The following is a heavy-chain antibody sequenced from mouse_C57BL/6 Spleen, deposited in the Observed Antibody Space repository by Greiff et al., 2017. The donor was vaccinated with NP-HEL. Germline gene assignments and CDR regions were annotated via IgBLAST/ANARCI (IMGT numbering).Heavy chain of an antibody. V-gene: IGHV10-3*01. D-gene: IGHD1-1*01. Sequence: EVQGVESGGGLVQPKGSLKLSCAASGFTFNTYAMHWVRQAPGKGLEWVARIRSKSSNYATYYADSVKDRFTISRDDSQSMLYLQMNNLKTEDTAMYYCVRGSDYYGSSPFAYWGQGTLVTVSA. J-gene: IGHJ3*01. CDR3: VRGSDYYGSSPFAY. CDR2: IRSKSSNYAT. CDR1: GFTFNTYA.